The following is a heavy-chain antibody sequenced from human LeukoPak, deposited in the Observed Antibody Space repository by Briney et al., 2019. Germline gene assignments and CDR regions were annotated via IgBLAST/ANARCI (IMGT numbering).Heavy chain of an antibody. CDR1: DYYFSSHG. J-gene: IGHJ6*03. CDR2: ISVYNDDT. Sequence: GASVKVSCKASDYYFSSHGITWVRQAPGQGLEWLGWISVYNDDTKYAQKVQDRVTVTADTSTNTAYMELRSLRSDDTAVYYCARENSGGGGNCYSCRHYYYIDVWGEGTTVTVSS. V-gene: IGHV1-18*04. D-gene: IGHD2-15*01. CDR3: ARENSGGGGNCYSCRHYYYIDV.